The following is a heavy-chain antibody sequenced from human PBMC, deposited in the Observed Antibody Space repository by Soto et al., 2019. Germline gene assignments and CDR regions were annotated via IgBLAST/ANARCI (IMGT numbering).Heavy chain of an antibody. Sequence: GGSLRLSCEASGSTFSDYEMNWVRQSPGKGLEWVSYISGSGGSITYADSVKGRFTISRDNGKNTLYLQMSSLRDEDTAVYYCPRDLAWAFDPWGQGALVTVSS. J-gene: IGHJ5*02. CDR2: ISGSGGSI. D-gene: IGHD1-26*01. CDR1: GSTFSDYE. V-gene: IGHV3-48*03. CDR3: PRDLAWAFDP.